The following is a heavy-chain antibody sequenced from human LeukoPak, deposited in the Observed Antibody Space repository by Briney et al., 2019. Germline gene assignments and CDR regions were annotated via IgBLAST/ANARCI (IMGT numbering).Heavy chain of an antibody. CDR2: IYYSGST. CDR3: ARGNHWSGYQDY. CDR1: GGSISSYY. D-gene: IGHD3-3*01. V-gene: IGHV4-59*01. J-gene: IGHJ4*02. Sequence: SETLSLTCTVSGGSISSYYWSWIRQPPGKGLEWIGYIYYSGSTNYNPSLKSRVTISVDTSKDQFSLKLSSVTAADTAVYYCARGNHWSGYQDYWGQGTLVTVSS.